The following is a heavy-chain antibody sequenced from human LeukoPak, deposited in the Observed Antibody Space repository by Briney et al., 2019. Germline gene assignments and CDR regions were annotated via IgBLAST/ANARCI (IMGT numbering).Heavy chain of an antibody. D-gene: IGHD6-13*01. Sequence: PGGSLRPSCAASGFTFSSYGMHWVRQAPGKGLEWVAVIWYDGSNKYYADSVKGRFTISRDNSKNTLYLQMNSLRAEDTAVYYCARVMRQQLVLIDYWGQGTLVTVSS. V-gene: IGHV3-33*01. CDR2: IWYDGSNK. J-gene: IGHJ4*02. CDR3: ARVMRQQLVLIDY. CDR1: GFTFSSYG.